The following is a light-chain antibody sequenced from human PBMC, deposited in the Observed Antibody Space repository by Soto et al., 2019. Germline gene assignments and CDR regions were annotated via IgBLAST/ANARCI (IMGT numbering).Light chain of an antibody. J-gene: IGKJ4*01. V-gene: IGKV3-11*01. Sequence: EIGLTQSPATLSLSPGERATLSCRASQSVSSYLAWYQHKPGQAPRLLIYDASNRATGIPARFSGSGSVTDFTLTISSLEPEDFAVSYCQQRSNWPFTFGGGTKV. CDR2: DAS. CDR1: QSVSSY. CDR3: QQRSNWPFT.